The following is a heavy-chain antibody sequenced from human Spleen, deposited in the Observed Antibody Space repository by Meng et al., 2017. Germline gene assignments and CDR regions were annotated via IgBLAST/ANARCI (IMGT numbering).Heavy chain of an antibody. Sequence: LWSPDTVAADGGSNGGPFNYPCWSGVHKPHGQGLEWIVEINYSELSNSSPSLKSRVTISVDTSQNNLSLKLSSVTAADSAVYYCARGPTTMAHDFDYWGQGTLVTVSS. CDR2: INYSELS. D-gene: IGHD4-11*01. CDR1: GGPFNYPC. V-gene: IGHV4-34*01. CDR3: ARGPTTMAHDFDY. J-gene: IGHJ4*02.